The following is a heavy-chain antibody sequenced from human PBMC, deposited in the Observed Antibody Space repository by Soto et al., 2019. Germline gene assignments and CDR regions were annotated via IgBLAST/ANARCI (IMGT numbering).Heavy chain of an antibody. CDR3: ATSYGSGYRAFDY. D-gene: IGHD3-10*01. CDR1: GDAFSFYT. CDR2: INPILSMS. J-gene: IGHJ4*02. Sequence: QVHLVQSGTEVKKPGSSVRVSCKASGDAFSFYTINWVRQAPGLGLEWMGRINPILSMSNYAQKFQGRVTXTXDXSTSTAYMDLSSLRSEDTAMYYCATSYGSGYRAFDYWGQGALVTVSS. V-gene: IGHV1-69*02.